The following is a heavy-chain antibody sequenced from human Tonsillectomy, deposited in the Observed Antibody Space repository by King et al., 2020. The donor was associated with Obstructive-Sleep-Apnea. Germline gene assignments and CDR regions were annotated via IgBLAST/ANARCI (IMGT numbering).Heavy chain of an antibody. J-gene: IGHJ4*02. V-gene: IGHV3-30*04. D-gene: IGHD3-22*01. Sequence: VQQVESGGGVVQPGRSLRLSCAASGFTFSSYAMHWVRQAPGKGLEWVALISYDGSNKYYADSVKGRFTISRDNSKNTLYLQMNSLRTEDTAVYYCARVSTYDSSGYSYWGQGTLVTVSS. CDR3: ARVSTYDSSGYSY. CDR2: ISYDGSNK. CDR1: GFTFSSYA.